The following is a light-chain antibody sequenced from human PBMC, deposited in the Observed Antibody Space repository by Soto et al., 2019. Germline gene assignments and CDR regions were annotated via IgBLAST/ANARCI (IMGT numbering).Light chain of an antibody. V-gene: IGKV3-20*01. CDR2: GAS. CDR3: EQYGSSPLT. CDR1: QSVSNSY. Sequence: EIVLTQSPGTLSLSPGERATLSCRASQSVSNSYLAWYQQKPGQAPRILISGASSRASGIPDRFSGSGSGTACTLTISRLAPEEFAVYYCEQYGSSPLTFGGGTKVEIK. J-gene: IGKJ4*01.